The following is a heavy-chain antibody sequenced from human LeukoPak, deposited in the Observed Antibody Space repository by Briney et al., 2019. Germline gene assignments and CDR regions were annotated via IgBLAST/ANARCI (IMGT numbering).Heavy chain of an antibody. CDR3: ARERGDAFDI. Sequence: GASVKVSCKASGYTFTGYYMHWVRQAPGQGLEWMGWINPNSGGTNYAQKFQGRVTITADESTSTAYMELSSLRSEDTAVYYCARERGDAFDIWGQGTMVTVSS. CDR2: INPNSGGT. D-gene: IGHD3-16*01. CDR1: GYTFTGYY. J-gene: IGHJ3*02. V-gene: IGHV1-2*02.